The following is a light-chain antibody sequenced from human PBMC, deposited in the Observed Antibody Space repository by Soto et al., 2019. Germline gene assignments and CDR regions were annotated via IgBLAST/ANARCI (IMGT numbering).Light chain of an antibody. V-gene: IGKV1-5*03. CDR3: QQFNNYPWT. Sequence: DIQMTQSPSTLSASVGDRVTITCRASQSISSWLAWYQQKPGNAPKLLIYKASSLESGVPSRFSGSGSGTEFTLTISSLQPDDFATYYCQQFNNYPWTFGQGTRVEIK. J-gene: IGKJ1*01. CDR2: KAS. CDR1: QSISSW.